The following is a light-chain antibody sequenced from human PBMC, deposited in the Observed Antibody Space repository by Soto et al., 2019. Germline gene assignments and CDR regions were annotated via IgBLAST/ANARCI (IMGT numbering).Light chain of an antibody. Sequence: EVVLTQSPGTLSLSPGERATLSCRASQTVSNNYLAWYQQKPGQAPRLLIFGSSDSATGIPDRFSGSGSGTDFTLTISRLEPEDFAVYYCQQYGSSPAYTFGQGTKLEIK. V-gene: IGKV3-20*01. CDR1: QTVSNNY. J-gene: IGKJ2*01. CDR2: GSS. CDR3: QQYGSSPAYT.